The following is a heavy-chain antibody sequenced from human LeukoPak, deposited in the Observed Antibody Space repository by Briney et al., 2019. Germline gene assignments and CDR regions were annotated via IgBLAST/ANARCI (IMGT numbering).Heavy chain of an antibody. D-gene: IGHD2-2*01. CDR2: ISYDGSNK. J-gene: IGHJ6*03. V-gene: IGHV3-30-3*01. Sequence: GGSLRLSCAASGFTFSSYAMHWVRQAPGKGLEWVAVISYDGSNKYYADSVKGRFTISRDNSKNTLYLQMNSLRAEDTAVYYCTTLSTSRVNYYYYYYMDVWGKGTTVTVSS. CDR1: GFTFSSYA. CDR3: TTLSTSRVNYYYYYYMDV.